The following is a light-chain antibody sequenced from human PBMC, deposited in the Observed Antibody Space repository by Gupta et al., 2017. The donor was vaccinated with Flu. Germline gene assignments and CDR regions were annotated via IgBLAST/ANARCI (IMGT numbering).Light chain of an antibody. Sequence: SYELTQPPSVSVSPGQTATLTCSGDNLGNKYTCWYQQKAGQSPVLVIYQDFKRPSGIPERFSGSNSGRTATLTMSGTQTMDEAVYYCQAWDTGTSVVFGGGTKLTVL. CDR1: NLGNKY. J-gene: IGLJ2*01. CDR2: QDF. V-gene: IGLV3-1*01. CDR3: QAWDTGTSVV.